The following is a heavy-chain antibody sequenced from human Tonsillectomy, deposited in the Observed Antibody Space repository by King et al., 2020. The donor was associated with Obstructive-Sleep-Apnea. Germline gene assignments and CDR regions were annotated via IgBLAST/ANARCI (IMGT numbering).Heavy chain of an antibody. Sequence: VQLVESGAEVKKPGSSVKVSCKASGGTFSSYAISWVRQAPGQGLEWMGGIIPILGIANYAQKFQGRVTITADKSTSKAYMELSSLGSEDTAVYYCATGYCSGGSCYDRRYYYGMDVWGQGTTVTVSS. V-gene: IGHV1-69*10. CDR1: GGTFSSYA. CDR3: ATGYCSGGSCYDRRYYYGMDV. J-gene: IGHJ6*02. CDR2: IIPILGIA. D-gene: IGHD2-15*01.